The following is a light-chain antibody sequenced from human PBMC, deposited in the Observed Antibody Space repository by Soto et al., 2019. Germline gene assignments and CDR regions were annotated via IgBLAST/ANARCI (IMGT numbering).Light chain of an antibody. J-gene: IGLJ1*01. V-gene: IGLV1-40*01. Sequence: QSVLTQPPSVSGAPGQRVTISCTGSSSNIGAGYDVHWYQQLPGTAPKLLIYGNSNRPSGVPDRFCGSKSGTSASLAITGLQAEDEADYYCQSYDSSLSGDVFGTGTKVTVL. CDR2: GNS. CDR3: QSYDSSLSGDV. CDR1: SSNIGAGYD.